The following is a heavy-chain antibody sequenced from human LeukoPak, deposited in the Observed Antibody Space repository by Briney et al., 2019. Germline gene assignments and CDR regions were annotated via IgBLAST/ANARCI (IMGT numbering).Heavy chain of an antibody. CDR2: ISSSGSTI. V-gene: IGHV3-11*01. CDR3: AIGPVRFLEWPEGDV. J-gene: IGHJ6*02. CDR1: GFTFSDYY. D-gene: IGHD3-3*01. Sequence: PGGSLRLSCAASGFTFSDYYMSWIRQAPGKGLEWVSYISSSGSTIYYADSVKGRFTISRDNAKNSLYLQMNSLRAEDTAVYYCAIGPVRFLEWPEGDVWGQGTTVTVSS.